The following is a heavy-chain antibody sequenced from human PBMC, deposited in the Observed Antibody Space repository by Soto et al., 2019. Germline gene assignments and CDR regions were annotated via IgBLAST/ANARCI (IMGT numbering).Heavy chain of an antibody. CDR1: GGSLSRDY. CDR3: AGSLGYCDTNTGYPYEWLDP. V-gene: IGHV4-59*08. CDR2: IYYTANT. D-gene: IGHD3-16*01. Sequence: PSETLSLTCIVSGGSLSRDYWSWIRQSPGKRQEWIGYIYYTANTNYNPSLRSQVTISLDTSKNQFSLNLNSVTAADTAVYYCAGSLGYCDTNTGYPYEWLDPWGRGTLVTVSS. J-gene: IGHJ5*02.